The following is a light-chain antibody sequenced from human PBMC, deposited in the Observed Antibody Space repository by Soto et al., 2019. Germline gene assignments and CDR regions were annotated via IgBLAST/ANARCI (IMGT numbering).Light chain of an antibody. Sequence: DVVMTQSPLSLPVTLGQPASISCRSSQGLVHSNGDTFWSWFKQRPGQSPRRLIYQVSIRDSGELDRLSDSGSGADFTLTISRVEAEDVAIYYCMQGIHWPYTFGQGTKLEI. CDR2: QVS. CDR1: QGLVHSNGDTF. V-gene: IGKV2-30*02. J-gene: IGKJ2*01. CDR3: MQGIHWPYT.